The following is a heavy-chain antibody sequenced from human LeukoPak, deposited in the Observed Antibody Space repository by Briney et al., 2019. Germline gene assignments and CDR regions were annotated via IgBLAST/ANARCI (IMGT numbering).Heavy chain of an antibody. Sequence: TSETLSLTCTVAGGSISSYYWSWIRQPPGKGLEWIGYIYYSGSTNYNPSLKSRVTISVDTSKNQFSLKLSSVPAADTAVYYCARDKGGPGGFDYWGQGTLVTVSS. CDR2: IYYSGST. J-gene: IGHJ4*02. D-gene: IGHD3-16*01. CDR3: ARDKGGPGGFDY. CDR1: GGSISSYY. V-gene: IGHV4-59*01.